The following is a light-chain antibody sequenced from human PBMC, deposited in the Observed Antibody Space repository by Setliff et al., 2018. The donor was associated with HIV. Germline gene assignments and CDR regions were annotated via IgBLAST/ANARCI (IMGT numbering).Light chain of an antibody. CDR3: SSYTSSNTGV. CDR2: DVS. CDR1: GSAVGGYNY. Sequence: QSALTQPASVSGSPGQWTTISCAGTGSAVGGYNYVSWYQQHPGKAPKLMIYDVSNRPSGVSNRFSGSKSGHTASLTISGLQAEDEADYYCSSYTSSNTGVFGTGTKVTVL. V-gene: IGLV2-14*03. J-gene: IGLJ1*01.